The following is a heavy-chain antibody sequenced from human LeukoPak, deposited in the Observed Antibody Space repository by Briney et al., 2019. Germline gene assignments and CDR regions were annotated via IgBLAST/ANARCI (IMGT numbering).Heavy chain of an antibody. D-gene: IGHD2-2*02. Sequence: GGSLRLSCAASGFTFSNAWMSWVRQAPGKGLEWVGRIKSKTDGGTTGYAAPVKGRFTISRDDSKNTLYLQMNSLKTEDTAVYYCTTADYCSSTSCYTQEDYWGQGTLVTVSS. CDR1: GFTFSNAW. V-gene: IGHV3-15*01. CDR3: TTADYCSSTSCYTQEDY. CDR2: IKSKTDGGTT. J-gene: IGHJ4*02.